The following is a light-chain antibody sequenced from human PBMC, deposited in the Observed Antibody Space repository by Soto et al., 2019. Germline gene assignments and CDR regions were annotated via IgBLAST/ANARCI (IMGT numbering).Light chain of an antibody. CDR1: QGLHSR. CDR2: AAS. J-gene: IGKJ2*01. CDR3: QQANSFPYT. V-gene: IGKV1D-12*01. Sequence: DILMTQSPPSVSATVGDRATITCRASQGLHSRLAWYQQKPGKAPQLLIYAASSLPSGVPSRFSGSGSGTDFTLTISSLQPEDVATYYCQQANSFPYTFGQGTKLEIK.